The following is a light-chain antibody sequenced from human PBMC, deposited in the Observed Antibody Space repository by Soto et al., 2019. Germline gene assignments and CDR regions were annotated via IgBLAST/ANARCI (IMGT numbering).Light chain of an antibody. Sequence: EIVMTQSPATLSVSPGERATLSCRASQSISSELAWYQQKPGQPPRLLIYSASTRATGVPARFTGSGSGSVFTLAISGLQSEDFAVYYCQWGHNWLFTFCPGTRLEI. CDR1: QSISSE. CDR2: SAS. J-gene: IGKJ2*01. CDR3: QWGHNWLFT. V-gene: IGKV3-15*01.